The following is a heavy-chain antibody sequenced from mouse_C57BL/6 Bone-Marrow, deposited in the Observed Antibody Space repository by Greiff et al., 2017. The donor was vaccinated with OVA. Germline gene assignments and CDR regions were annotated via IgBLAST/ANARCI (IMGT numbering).Heavy chain of an antibody. Sequence: VHVKQSGAELVRPGASVKLSCTASGFNIKDDYMHWVKQRPEQGLEWIGWIDPENGDTEYASKFQGKATITADTSSNTAYLQLSSLTSEDTAVYYCTTWIGFYAMDYWGQGTSVTVSS. J-gene: IGHJ4*01. CDR2: IDPENGDT. CDR3: TTWIGFYAMDY. CDR1: GFNIKDDY. V-gene: IGHV14-4*01.